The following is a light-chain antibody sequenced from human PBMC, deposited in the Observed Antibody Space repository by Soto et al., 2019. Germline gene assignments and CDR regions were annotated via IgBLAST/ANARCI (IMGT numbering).Light chain of an antibody. CDR1: SSDVGGYNY. Sequence: QSVLTQPPSVSGSPGQSITISCTGTSSDVGGYNYVSWYQQHPGKAPKLMIYDVSNRPSGVSNRFSGCKSGNTASLTISGLQAEDEADYYCSSYTSSSTLYVFGTGTKLTVL. J-gene: IGLJ1*01. V-gene: IGLV2-14*01. CDR2: DVS. CDR3: SSYTSSSTLYV.